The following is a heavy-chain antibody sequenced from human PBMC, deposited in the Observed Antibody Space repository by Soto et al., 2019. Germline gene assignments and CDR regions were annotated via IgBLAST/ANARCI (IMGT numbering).Heavy chain of an antibody. CDR1: GFISSNYA. J-gene: IGHJ6*02. Sequence: EVQLLESGGGSVQPGGSLRLSCAASGFISSNYAMSWVRQAPGKGLEWVSGISGSGGSTYYADSVKGRFIISRDNSKHTLYLQMNSLRAEDTAVYYCAKWLTGAPYYAMDVWGQGTTVTVSS. D-gene: IGHD7-27*01. V-gene: IGHV3-23*01. CDR3: AKWLTGAPYYAMDV. CDR2: ISGSGGST.